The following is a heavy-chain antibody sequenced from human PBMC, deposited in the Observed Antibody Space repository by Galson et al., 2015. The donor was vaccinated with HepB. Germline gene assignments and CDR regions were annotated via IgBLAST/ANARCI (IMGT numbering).Heavy chain of an antibody. CDR1: GYTFTNYW. V-gene: IGHV5-10-1*01. Sequence: QSGAEVKKPGESLRISCQGSGYTFTNYWISWVRQKPGKGLEWMLNINPSDSYTNYNPSFQDHVSISADKSINTAYLQWSSLQASDTAMYYCVATPQGYGMDVWGHGTTVTVSS. CDR3: VATPQGYGMDV. CDR2: INPSDSYT. J-gene: IGHJ6*02.